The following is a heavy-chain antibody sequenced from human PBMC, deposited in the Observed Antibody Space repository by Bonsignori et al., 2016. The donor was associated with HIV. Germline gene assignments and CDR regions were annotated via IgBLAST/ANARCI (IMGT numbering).Heavy chain of an antibody. Sequence: WVRQAPGQGLEWMGIINPSGGSTSYAQKFQGRVTMTRDTSTSTVYMELSSLRSEDTAVYYCASRLGRSSWYYFDYWGQGTLVTVSS. CDR3: ASRLGRSSWYYFDY. D-gene: IGHD6-13*01. CDR2: INPSGGST. J-gene: IGHJ4*02. V-gene: IGHV1-46*01.